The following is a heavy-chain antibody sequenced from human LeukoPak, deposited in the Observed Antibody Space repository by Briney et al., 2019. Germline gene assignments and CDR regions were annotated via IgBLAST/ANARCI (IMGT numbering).Heavy chain of an antibody. J-gene: IGHJ4*02. Sequence: SETLSLTCTVSGGSISSSSYYWGWIRQPPGKGLEWIGSIYYSGSTYYNTSLKSRVTISVDTSKNQFSLKLSSVTAADTAVYYCARRGRYCSGGSCYYFDYWGQGTLVTVSS. CDR1: GGSISSSSYY. CDR2: IYYSGST. D-gene: IGHD2-15*01. CDR3: ARRGRYCSGGSCYYFDY. V-gene: IGHV4-39*01.